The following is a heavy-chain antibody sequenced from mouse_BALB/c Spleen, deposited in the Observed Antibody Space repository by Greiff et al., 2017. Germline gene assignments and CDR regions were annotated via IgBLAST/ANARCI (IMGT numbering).Heavy chain of an antibody. J-gene: IGHJ3*01. D-gene: IGHD2-4*01. CDR3: NAGIYYDYAAWFAY. CDR1: GFNIKDYY. CDR2: IDPENGDT. Sequence: VQLQQSGAELVRSGASVKLSCTASGFNIKDYYMHWVKQRPEQGLEWIGWIDPENGDTEYAPKFQGKATMTADTSSNTAYLQLSSLTSEDTAVYYSNAGIYYDYAAWFAYWGQGTLVTVSA. V-gene: IGHV14-4*02.